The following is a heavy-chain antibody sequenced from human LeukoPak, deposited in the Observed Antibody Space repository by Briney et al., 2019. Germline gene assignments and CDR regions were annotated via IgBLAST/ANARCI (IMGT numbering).Heavy chain of an antibody. CDR3: AELGITIIGGI. CDR2: IKQDGSEK. CDR1: GFTFSSYW. D-gene: IGHD3-10*02. V-gene: IGHV3-7*01. J-gene: IGHJ6*04. Sequence: GGSLRLSCAASGFTFSSYWMSWVRQAPGKGLEWVANIKQDGSEKYYVDSVKGRFTISRDNAKNSLYLQMNSLRAEDTDVYYCAELGITIIGGIWGKGTTVTISS.